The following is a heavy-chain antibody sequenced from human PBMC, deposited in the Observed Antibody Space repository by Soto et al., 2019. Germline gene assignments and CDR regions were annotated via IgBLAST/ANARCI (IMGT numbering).Heavy chain of an antibody. CDR3: ARVSTAMVYFDY. CDR2: IWYDGSNK. J-gene: IGHJ4*02. CDR1: GFTFSTYG. V-gene: IGHV3-33*01. Sequence: QVQLVESGGGVVQPGRSLRLSCAASGFTFSTYGMHWVRQAPGKGLEWVAVIWYDGSNKYYADSVKGRFTISRDNSKNTLYLQMNGLRAEVTAVYYCARVSTAMVYFDYWGKGTLVTVSS. D-gene: IGHD5-18*01.